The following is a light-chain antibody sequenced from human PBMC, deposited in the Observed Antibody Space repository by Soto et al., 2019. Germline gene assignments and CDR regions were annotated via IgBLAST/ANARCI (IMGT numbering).Light chain of an antibody. V-gene: IGKV3-20*01. CDR3: QQYGSSPYT. CDR2: GAS. J-gene: IGKJ2*01. Sequence: EIVLTQSPGTLSLSPGERATLSCRASQSVSSSYLAWYQQKPGQAPRLLIYGASSRATGIPDRFSGSGSGTDFPLTISRLEPEVFAVYYCQQYGSSPYTFGQGTKLEIK. CDR1: QSVSSSY.